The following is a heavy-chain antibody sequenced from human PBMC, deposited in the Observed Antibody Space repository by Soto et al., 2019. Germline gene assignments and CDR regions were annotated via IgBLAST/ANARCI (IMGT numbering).Heavy chain of an antibody. V-gene: IGHV3-23*01. Sequence: PGGSLRLSCVASGFTLSDYAMTWVRQAPGKGLEWVSHMSVSGRDKRSADPVQGRFTISRDTSKNTLYLDMYDLRADDTAKYYCARVPGTYHNVPIFAHWGQGTLVTVSS. CDR2: MSVSGRDK. D-gene: IGHD1-1*01. J-gene: IGHJ4*02. CDR1: GFTLSDYA. CDR3: ARVPGTYHNVPIFAH.